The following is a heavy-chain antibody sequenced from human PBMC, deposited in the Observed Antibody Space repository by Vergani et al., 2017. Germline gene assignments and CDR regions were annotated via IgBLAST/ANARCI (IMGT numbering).Heavy chain of an antibody. CDR1: GGSISRYY. CDR2: IYYSGST. V-gene: IGHV4-59*01. CDR3: ACLDIVRPASSGFDY. Sequence: QVQLQESGPGLVKPSETLSLTCTVSGGSISRYYWSWIRQPPGKGLEWIGYIYYSGSTNYNPSLKSRVTISVDTSKNQFSLKLSSVTAADTAVYYCACLDIVRPASSGFDYWGQGSLVTVSP. D-gene: IGHD2-2*03. J-gene: IGHJ4*02.